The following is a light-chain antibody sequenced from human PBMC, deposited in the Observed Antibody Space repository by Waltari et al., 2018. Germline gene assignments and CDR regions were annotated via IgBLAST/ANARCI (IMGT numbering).Light chain of an antibody. V-gene: IGLV1-40*01. J-gene: IGLJ1*01. CDR3: QSYDSSLSGYV. Sequence: QSVLTQPPSVSGAPGQRVTLSCTGSSSHIGAGYDVHWYQQLPGTAPKLLIYGNSNRPSGVPDRFSGSKSGTSASLAITGLQAEDEADYYCQSYDSSLSGYVFGTGTKVTVL. CDR2: GNS. CDR1: SSHIGAGYD.